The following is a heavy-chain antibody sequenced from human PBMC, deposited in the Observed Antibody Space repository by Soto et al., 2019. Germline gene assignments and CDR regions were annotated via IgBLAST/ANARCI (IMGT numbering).Heavy chain of an antibody. CDR2: VTHSGST. Sequence: QVHLQQWGAGLLKPSETLSLTCGVYGGSLRGSYWSWIRQPPGKALEWLGKVTHSGSTTFNPSLKSRVSVSADTSDNQFSLKLTSVTAADTAVYYCARGHIPVYGPVPDYFDSWGQGTLVTVSS. V-gene: IGHV4-34*02. CDR3: ARGHIPVYGPVPDYFDS. D-gene: IGHD2-21*01. J-gene: IGHJ4*02. CDR1: GGSLRGSY.